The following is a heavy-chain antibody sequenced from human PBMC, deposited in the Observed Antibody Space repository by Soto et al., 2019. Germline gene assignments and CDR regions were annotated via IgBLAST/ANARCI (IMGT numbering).Heavy chain of an antibody. CDR3: ARDYWFGDFKIMDV. CDR1: GFTFSSYG. Sequence: GGSLRLSCAASGFTFSSYGMHWVRQAPGKGLEWVGLISFDGSDKYYADSVKGRFSISRDNSKNTLYLQMNSLRAEDTAVYYCARDYWFGDFKIMDVWGQGTTVTVSS. V-gene: IGHV3-33*01. CDR2: ISFDGSDK. J-gene: IGHJ6*02. D-gene: IGHD3-10*01.